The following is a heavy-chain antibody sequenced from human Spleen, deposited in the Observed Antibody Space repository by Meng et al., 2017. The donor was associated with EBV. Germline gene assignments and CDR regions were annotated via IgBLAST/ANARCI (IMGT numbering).Heavy chain of an antibody. D-gene: IGHD3-9*01. Sequence: QVQLQESGPGLVKPSQSLSLTCTVSGASISGSSNYYWGWIRQPPGKGLEWIGEINHSGITNYNPALKSRVTISMDTSKKQFSLKLSSVTAADTAVYYCAVWFVGFDSWGQGTLVTVAS. J-gene: IGHJ5*01. CDR1: GASISGSSNYY. V-gene: IGHV4-39*07. CDR3: AVWFVGFDS. CDR2: INHSGIT.